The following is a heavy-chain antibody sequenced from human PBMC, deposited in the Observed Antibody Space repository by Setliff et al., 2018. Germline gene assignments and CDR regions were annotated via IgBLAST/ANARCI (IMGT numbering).Heavy chain of an antibody. CDR1: GSTFSAHY. D-gene: IGHD3-22*01. Sequence: GGSLRLSCAASGSTFSAHYMDWLRQAPGKGLEWVGRIRNKDNSYTTEYAASVKGRFTISRDDSKSIAYLRMNSLKIEDRAVYYCTRDFWPESSGFAFGQWGQGTLVTVSS. J-gene: IGHJ4*02. V-gene: IGHV3-72*01. CDR2: IRNKDNSYTT. CDR3: TRDFWPESSGFAFGQ.